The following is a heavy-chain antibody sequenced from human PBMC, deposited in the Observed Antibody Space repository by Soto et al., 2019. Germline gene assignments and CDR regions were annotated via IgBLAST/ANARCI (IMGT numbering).Heavy chain of an antibody. V-gene: IGHV4-4*02. CDR1: GGSISSGNW. Sequence: QVQLQESGPGLVEPSGSLSLTCAVSGGSISSGNWWSWVRQPPGKGLEWIGEIYHSGTTNYNPSLKSRVTISVDKSTNQCSLKLTSVTAADTAVYYCARQRAYYVDYWGQGTLVTVSS. J-gene: IGHJ4*02. CDR2: IYHSGTT. CDR3: ARQRAYYVDY. D-gene: IGHD3-16*01.